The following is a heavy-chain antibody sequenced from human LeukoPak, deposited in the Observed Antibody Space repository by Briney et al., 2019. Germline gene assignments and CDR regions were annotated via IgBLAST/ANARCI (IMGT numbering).Heavy chain of an antibody. CDR3: AKASYYLGYYYGMDV. CDR1: GFTFKTHD. V-gene: IGHV3-23*01. J-gene: IGHJ6*02. Sequence: QPGGSLRLSCVVSGFTFKTHDMTWVRQAPGKGLEWVSPISGSGDTTYYADSVKGRFTISRDNSKNTLFLQMNSLRAQDTAIYYCAKASYYLGYYYGMDVWGQGTTVTVSS. D-gene: IGHD3-10*01. CDR2: ISGSGDTT.